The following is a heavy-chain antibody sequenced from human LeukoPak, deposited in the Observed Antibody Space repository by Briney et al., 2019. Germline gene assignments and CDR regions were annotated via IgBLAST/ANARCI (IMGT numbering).Heavy chain of an antibody. D-gene: IGHD2-21*01. V-gene: IGHV4-30-2*01. CDR1: GGSISSGDYY. Sequence: SQTLSLTCIVSGGSISSGDYYWSWIRQPPGKGLEWIGYINHSGSTYYKPSLKSRVTISVDTSKNQFSLKLSSVTAADTAVYYCAREGRGCGGDCYSPYFDYWGQGTLVTVSS. CDR2: INHSGST. J-gene: IGHJ4*02. CDR3: AREGRGCGGDCYSPYFDY.